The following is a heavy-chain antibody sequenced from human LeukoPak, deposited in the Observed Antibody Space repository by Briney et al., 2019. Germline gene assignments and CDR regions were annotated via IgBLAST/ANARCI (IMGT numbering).Heavy chain of an antibody. Sequence: PSETLSLTCTVSGVSINGNYWTWIRQLPGKGLEWIGFVSDTGDTDYNPSLKSRLTISVDTSKSQLFLSLSSVTAADTALYYCARVFRGVVTSNWFDPWGQGTLVTVSS. D-gene: IGHD3-3*01. CDR2: VSDTGDT. CDR1: GVSINGNY. V-gene: IGHV4-59*01. J-gene: IGHJ5*02. CDR3: ARVFRGVVTSNWFDP.